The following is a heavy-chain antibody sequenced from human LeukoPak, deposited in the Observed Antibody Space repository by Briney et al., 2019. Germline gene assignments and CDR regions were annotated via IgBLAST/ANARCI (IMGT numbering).Heavy chain of an antibody. Sequence: SGGSLRFSCAASGFTFSSYAKSWVRQAPGKGLEWVSAISGSGGSTYYADSVKGRFTISRDNSKNTLYLQMNSLRAEDTAVYYCANEPSSAATFHWWWGQGTLVTVSS. V-gene: IGHV3-23*01. CDR2: ISGSGGST. J-gene: IGHJ4*02. CDR1: GFTFSSYA. D-gene: IGHD2-15*01. CDR3: ANEPSSAATFHWW.